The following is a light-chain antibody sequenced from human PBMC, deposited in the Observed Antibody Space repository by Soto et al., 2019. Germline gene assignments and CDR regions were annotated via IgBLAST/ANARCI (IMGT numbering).Light chain of an antibody. CDR2: KAS. V-gene: IGKV1-5*03. Sequence: DIQMTQSPSTLSASVGDRGTITFRASESISIWLAWYQQKPGKAPNLLINKASSLQSEVPSRFSGSGSGTEFTLTITSLQPDDFGVYYCQQYKSSSTFGQGTKVDIK. CDR3: QQYKSSST. CDR1: ESISIW. J-gene: IGKJ1*01.